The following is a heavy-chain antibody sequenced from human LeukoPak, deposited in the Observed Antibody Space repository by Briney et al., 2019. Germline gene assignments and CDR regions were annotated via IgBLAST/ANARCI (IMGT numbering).Heavy chain of an antibody. CDR1: GGTFSSYA. D-gene: IGHD3-22*01. J-gene: IGHJ5*02. CDR3: ARDPPTDSSGYVFDP. CDR2: IIPIFGTA. V-gene: IGHV1-69*05. Sequence: GASVKVSCKASGGTFSSYAISWVRQAPGQGLEWIGGIIPIFGTANYAQKFQGRVNMTRDMSTSTVYMELSSLRSEDTAVYYCARDPPTDSSGYVFDPWGQGTLVTVSS.